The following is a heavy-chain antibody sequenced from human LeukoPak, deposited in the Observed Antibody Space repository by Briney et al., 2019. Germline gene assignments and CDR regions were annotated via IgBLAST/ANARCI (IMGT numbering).Heavy chain of an antibody. D-gene: IGHD2-2*01. CDR3: ARVPNAGVVPAAPFDY. Sequence: SETLSLTCTVSGGSISSYYWSWIRQPPGKGLEWIGYIYYSGSTNYNPSLKSRVTISIDTSKNQFSLKLSSVTAADTAVYYCARVPNAGVVPAAPFDYWGQGTLVTVSS. CDR1: GGSISSYY. J-gene: IGHJ4*02. V-gene: IGHV4-59*01. CDR2: IYYSGST.